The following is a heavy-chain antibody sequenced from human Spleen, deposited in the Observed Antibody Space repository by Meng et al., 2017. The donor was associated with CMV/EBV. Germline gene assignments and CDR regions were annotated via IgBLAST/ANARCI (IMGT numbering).Heavy chain of an antibody. CDR2: INHSGST. D-gene: IGHD3-3*01. CDR1: GGSLSGNY. CDR3: ARGRRSLSGVVIPRFDP. V-gene: IGHV4-34*01. J-gene: IGHJ5*02. Sequence: YGGSLSGNYWYWIRQPPRKGLEWIGEINHSGSTNYNPSLKSRVTISVDMSKNQFSLKLTSVTAADAAVYYCARGRRSLSGVVIPRFDPWGQGTLVTVSS.